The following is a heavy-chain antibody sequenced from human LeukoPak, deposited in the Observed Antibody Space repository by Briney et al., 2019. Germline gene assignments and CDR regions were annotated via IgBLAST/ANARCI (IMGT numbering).Heavy chain of an antibody. CDR3: ARDPEDSSGYYLGY. J-gene: IGHJ4*02. Sequence: GGSLRLSCAASGFTFSSYAMSWVRQAPGKGLGWVSAISGSGGSTYYADSVRGRFTISRDNSKNTLYLQMNSLRAEDTAVYYCARDPEDSSGYYLGYWGQGTLVTVSS. CDR2: ISGSGGST. V-gene: IGHV3-23*01. CDR1: GFTFSSYA. D-gene: IGHD3-22*01.